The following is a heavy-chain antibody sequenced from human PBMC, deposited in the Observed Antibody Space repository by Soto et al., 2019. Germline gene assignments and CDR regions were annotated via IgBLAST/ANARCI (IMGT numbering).Heavy chain of an antibody. V-gene: IGHV3-23*01. CDR2: IDGSGGDT. D-gene: IGHD3-16*01. Sequence: EVRLLESGGGLAQPGGSLRLSCAASGFTFSSYAMGWVRQAPGKGLEWVSVIDGSGGDTSFADSVKGRFTISRDNSENILYLNMNTLRDEDTARYYCAKETAVAAYVETPPFDFWGQGTLVTVSS. J-gene: IGHJ4*02. CDR3: AKETAVAAYVETPPFDF. CDR1: GFTFSSYA.